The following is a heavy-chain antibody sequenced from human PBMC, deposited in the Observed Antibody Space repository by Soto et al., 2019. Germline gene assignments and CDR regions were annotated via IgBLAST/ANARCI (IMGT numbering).Heavy chain of an antibody. D-gene: IGHD1-7*01. Sequence: EVQLLESGGGLVQPGGSLRLSCAVSGFTFSSYAMSWVRQAPGKGLEWVSAISGSGGSTYYADSVKGRFTISRDNPKNMLYLQMNSLRAEDTAVYYCAKTFSYNWNYSPIDYWGQGTLVTVSP. CDR3: AKTFSYNWNYSPIDY. CDR1: GFTFSSYA. V-gene: IGHV3-23*01. CDR2: ISGSGGST. J-gene: IGHJ4*02.